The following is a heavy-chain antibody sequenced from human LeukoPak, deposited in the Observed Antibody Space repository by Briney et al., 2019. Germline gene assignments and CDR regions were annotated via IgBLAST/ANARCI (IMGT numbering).Heavy chain of an antibody. Sequence: ASVKVSCKASGYTFTSNYMYWVRQAPGQGLEWMGIINPSSGTTRYAQKFQGRVTMTRDTSTSTLYMELSSLRSEDTAVYYCTRGVGVTIFGVGGQAFDIWGQGTMVTVSS. CDR3: TRGVGVTIFGVGGQAFDI. D-gene: IGHD3-3*01. CDR1: GYTFTSNY. J-gene: IGHJ3*02. V-gene: IGHV1-46*03. CDR2: INPSSGTT.